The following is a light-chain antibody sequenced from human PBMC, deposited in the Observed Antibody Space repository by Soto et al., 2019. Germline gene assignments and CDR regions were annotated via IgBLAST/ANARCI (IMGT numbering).Light chain of an antibody. CDR1: QSIRGW. CDR2: DAS. J-gene: IGKJ1*01. V-gene: IGKV1-5*01. Sequence: DIQMTQSTSTLSASVGDRVTITCRASQSIRGWLAWYQQKPGKAPNLLIYDASRLKSGVPSRFSGRGSGTEFTLTITSLQPDDFATYYCHQYNSFSPWTFAQGTKVDIK. CDR3: HQYNSFSPWT.